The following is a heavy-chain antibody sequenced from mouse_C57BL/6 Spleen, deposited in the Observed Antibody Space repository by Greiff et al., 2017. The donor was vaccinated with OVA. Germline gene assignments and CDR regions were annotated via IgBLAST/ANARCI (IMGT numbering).Heavy chain of an antibody. Sequence: QVQLHQPGAELVKPGASVKLSCKASGYTFTSYWMQWVKQRPGQGLEWIGEIDPSDSYTNYNQKFKGKATLTVDTSSSTAYMQLSSLTSEDSAVYYCARGVTTVVAPDYWGQGTTLTVSS. CDR3: ARGVTTVVAPDY. CDR2: IDPSDSYT. V-gene: IGHV1-50*01. CDR1: GYTFTSYW. D-gene: IGHD1-1*01. J-gene: IGHJ2*01.